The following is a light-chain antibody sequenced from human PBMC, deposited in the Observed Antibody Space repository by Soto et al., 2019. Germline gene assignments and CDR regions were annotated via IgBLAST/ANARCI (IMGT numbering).Light chain of an antibody. Sequence: EIVMTQSHATLSVSPGERATRSFRASQSFYNNLAWYQQKPGQAPRLLIYGASNRATGIPDRFSGSGSGTDFTLTISRLEPEDFAVYYCQHYGSSWTFGQGTKVDIK. V-gene: IGKV3-20*01. CDR1: QSFYNN. CDR2: GAS. CDR3: QHYGSSWT. J-gene: IGKJ1*01.